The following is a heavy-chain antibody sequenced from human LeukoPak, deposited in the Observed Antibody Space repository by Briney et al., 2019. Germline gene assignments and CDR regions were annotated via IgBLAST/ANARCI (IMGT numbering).Heavy chain of an antibody. J-gene: IGHJ3*02. V-gene: IGHV1-3*03. D-gene: IGHD4-17*01. CDR2: INPGNGNT. Sequence: ASVKVSCKASGYTFTSYAIHWVRQAPGQRLEWMGWINPGNGNTEYSQEFQGRVTITRDTSASIAYMELGSLRSEDMAVYYCARDRAPKTVTSEVDAFDIWGQGTMVTVSS. CDR3: ARDRAPKTVTSEVDAFDI. CDR1: GYTFTSYA.